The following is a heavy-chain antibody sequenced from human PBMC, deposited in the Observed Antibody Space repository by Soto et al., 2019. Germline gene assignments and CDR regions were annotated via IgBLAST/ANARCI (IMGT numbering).Heavy chain of an antibody. J-gene: IGHJ4*02. V-gene: IGHV3-33*01. CDR3: ARAGGTTVTGLWHFDS. CDR2: IWYDGTQK. D-gene: IGHD4-17*01. CDR1: EFTFNTYS. Sequence: PGGSLRLSSEASEFTFNTYSMHWVRQPPGEGLEWLSAIWYDGTQKYYAYSGKGRFIISRENSKKTLYLEMNSLRAGDTAVYYCARAGGTTVTGLWHFDSWGQGTLVTVSS.